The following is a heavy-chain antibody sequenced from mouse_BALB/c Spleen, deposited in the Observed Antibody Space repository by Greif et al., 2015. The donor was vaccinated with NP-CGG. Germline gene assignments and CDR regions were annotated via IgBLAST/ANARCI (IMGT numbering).Heavy chain of an antibody. Sequence: EVQLVESGGGLVQPGGSLRLSCATSGFTFSDFYMEWVRQPPGKRLEWIAASRNKANDYTTEYRASVQGRFIVSRDTSQSILYLQMNALRAEDTAIYYCARDDGYWYCDVWGAGTTVTVSS. CDR1: GFTFSDFY. D-gene: IGHD1-1*02. V-gene: IGHV7-1*02. CDR3: ARDDGYWYCDV. CDR2: SRNKANDYTT. J-gene: IGHJ1*01.